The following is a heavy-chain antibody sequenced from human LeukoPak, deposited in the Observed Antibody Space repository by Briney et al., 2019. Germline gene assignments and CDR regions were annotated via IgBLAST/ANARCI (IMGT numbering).Heavy chain of an antibody. J-gene: IGHJ4*02. CDR1: GFTFSSYA. Sequence: GGSLRLSCAASGFTFSSYAMSWVRQAPGKGLEWVSAISGSGGSTYYADSVKGRFTISRDNSKNTLYLQMNSLRAEDKAVYYCANTPSTLWFGELLAYFDYWGQGTLVTVSS. CDR2: ISGSGGST. V-gene: IGHV3-23*01. D-gene: IGHD3-10*01. CDR3: ANTPSTLWFGELLAYFDY.